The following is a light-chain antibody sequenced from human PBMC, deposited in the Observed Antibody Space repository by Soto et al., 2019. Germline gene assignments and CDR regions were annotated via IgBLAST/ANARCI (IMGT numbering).Light chain of an antibody. CDR2: KAS. V-gene: IGKV1-5*03. Sequence: DIHMTQSPSPLSASVGDRVTITCRASQSISSWLAWYQQKPGKAPKLLIYKASSLESGVTSRFSGSGSGTEFTLTISSLQPDDFATYCCQQYNSYSRTFGQGTKVEIK. J-gene: IGKJ1*01. CDR1: QSISSW. CDR3: QQYNSYSRT.